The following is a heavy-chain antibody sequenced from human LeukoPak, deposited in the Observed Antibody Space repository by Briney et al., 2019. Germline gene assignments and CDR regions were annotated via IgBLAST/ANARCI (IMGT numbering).Heavy chain of an antibody. V-gene: IGHV3-48*04. CDR3: ARGRGGYSYGYDFDY. Sequence: GGSLRLSCAASGFTFSDNSMDWVRQAPGKGLGWVSYITTSSTTMYYADSVKGRFTISRDNAKNTLYLQMNSLRAEDTAVYFCARGRGGYSYGYDFDYWGQGTLVTVSS. J-gene: IGHJ4*02. CDR2: ITTSSTTM. D-gene: IGHD5-18*01. CDR1: GFTFSDNS.